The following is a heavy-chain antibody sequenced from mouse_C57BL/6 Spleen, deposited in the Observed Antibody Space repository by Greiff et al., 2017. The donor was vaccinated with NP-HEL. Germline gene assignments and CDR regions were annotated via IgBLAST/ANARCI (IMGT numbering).Heavy chain of an antibody. CDR3: GLDSSGSRFAY. V-gene: IGHV1-54*01. Sequence: QVQLKESGAELVRPGTSVKVSCKASGYAFTNYLIEWVKQRPGQGLEWIGVINPGSGGTNYNEKFKGKATLTADKSSSTAYMQLSSLTSEDSAVYFCGLDSSGSRFAYWGQGTLVTVSA. J-gene: IGHJ3*01. CDR2: INPGSGGT. CDR1: GYAFTNYL. D-gene: IGHD3-2*02.